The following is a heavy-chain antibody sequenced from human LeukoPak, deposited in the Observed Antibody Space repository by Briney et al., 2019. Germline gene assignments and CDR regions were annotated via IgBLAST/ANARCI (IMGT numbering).Heavy chain of an antibody. D-gene: IGHD6-13*01. CDR1: AFTFSNYA. V-gene: IGHV3-23*01. CDR3: VKKHGSDSTNWYKILDH. J-gene: IGHJ4*02. CDR2: LSATVSDGGA. Sequence: GGSLRLSCAASAFTFSNYAMSWVRQAPGKGLEWVSTLSATVSDGGAYYADSVKGRFTISRDNSMNTLYLQMNSLRAEDTAVYYCVKKHGSDSTNWYKILDHWGQGILVTVSS.